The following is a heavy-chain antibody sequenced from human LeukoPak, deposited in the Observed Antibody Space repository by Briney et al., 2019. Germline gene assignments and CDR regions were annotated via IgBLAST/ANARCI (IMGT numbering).Heavy chain of an antibody. J-gene: IGHJ4*02. CDR1: GFTFSSYA. CDR3: AREVGATRG. CDR2: ISSNGGST. V-gene: IGHV3-64*01. Sequence: GGSLRLSCAASGFTFSSYAMHWVRQAPGKGLEYVSAISSNGGSTYYANSVKGRFTISRDNSKNTLYLQMGSLRAEDTAVYYCAREVGATRGWGQGTLVTVSS. D-gene: IGHD1-26*01.